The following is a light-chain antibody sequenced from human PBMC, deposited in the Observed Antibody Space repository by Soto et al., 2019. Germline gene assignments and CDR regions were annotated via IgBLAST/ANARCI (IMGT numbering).Light chain of an antibody. J-gene: IGKJ1*01. V-gene: IGKV1-39*01. Sequence: DIQMTQSPSSLSASVGDRVTITCRAGQNIRNYLNWYQQKPGEAPKLLISAVSSLETGVPSRFSGSGSGTDFTHTITSLQPEDFATYYCQQSYNTPRTFGQGTKVDIK. CDR3: QQSYNTPRT. CDR1: QNIRNY. CDR2: AVS.